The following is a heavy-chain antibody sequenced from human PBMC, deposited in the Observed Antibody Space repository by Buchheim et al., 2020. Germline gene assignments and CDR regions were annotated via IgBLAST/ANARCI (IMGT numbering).Heavy chain of an antibody. J-gene: IGHJ6*02. CDR1: GYTITSYA. CDR2: INAGNGNT. Sequence: QVQLVQSGAEEKKPGASVKVSCKASGYTITSYAMHWVRQAPGQRLEWMGWINAGNGNTKYSQKFQGRVTITRDTSASTAYMELSSLRSEDTAVYYCARDRSLIGVAGFDYYYGMDVWGQGTT. V-gene: IGHV1-3*05. CDR3: ARDRSLIGVAGFDYYYGMDV. D-gene: IGHD6-19*01.